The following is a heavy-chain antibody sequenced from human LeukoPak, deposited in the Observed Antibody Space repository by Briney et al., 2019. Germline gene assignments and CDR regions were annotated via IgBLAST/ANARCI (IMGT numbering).Heavy chain of an antibody. J-gene: IGHJ5*02. CDR1: GGTFSSYA. Sequence: SVKDSCKASGGTFSSYAISWVRQAPGQGLEWMGGIIPIFGTANYAQKFQGRVTITTDESTSTAYMELSSLRSEDTAVYYCAREPPVTVTHQGWFDPWGQGTLVTVSS. CDR3: AREPPVTVTHQGWFDP. D-gene: IGHD4-11*01. CDR2: IIPIFGTA. V-gene: IGHV1-69*05.